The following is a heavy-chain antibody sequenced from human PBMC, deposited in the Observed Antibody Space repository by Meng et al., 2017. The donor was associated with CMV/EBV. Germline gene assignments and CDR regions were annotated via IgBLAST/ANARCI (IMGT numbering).Heavy chain of an antibody. D-gene: IGHD3-16*01. J-gene: IGHJ4*02. CDR2: ISSSSSYI. V-gene: IGHV3-21*06. Sequence: GGSLRLSCAASGFTFSTYSMNWVRQAPGKGLEWVSSISSSSSYIYYADSVKGRFTISRDNAKNSLYLQMNSLRAEDTAVYYCARDGGEGFDYWGQGTLVTVSS. CDR1: GFTFSTYS. CDR3: ARDGGEGFDY.